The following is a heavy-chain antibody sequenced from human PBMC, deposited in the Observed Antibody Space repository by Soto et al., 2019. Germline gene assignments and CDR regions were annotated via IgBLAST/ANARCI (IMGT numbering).Heavy chain of an antibody. CDR2: MYYSGST. D-gene: IGHD5-12*01. CDR1: GGSISSYY. Sequence: PSETLSLTCTVSGGSISSYYWSWIRQPPGKGLEWIGYMYYSGSTNYNPSLKSRVTISVDTSKNQFSLKLNSVTAADTAVYYCAAGGGLPRYYWGQGTLVTVSS. J-gene: IGHJ4*02. CDR3: AAGGGLPRYY. V-gene: IGHV4-59*01.